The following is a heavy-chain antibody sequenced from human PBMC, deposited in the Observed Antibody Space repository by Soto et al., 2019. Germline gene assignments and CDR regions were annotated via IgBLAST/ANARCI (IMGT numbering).Heavy chain of an antibody. CDR1: GGSFSGYY. CDR2: INHSGST. D-gene: IGHD6-19*01. J-gene: IGHJ6*03. CDR3: AREGSGSSGWYPYYYSMDV. Sequence: SETLSLTCAVYGGSFSGYYWSWIRQPPGKGLEWIGEINHSGSTNYNPSLKSRVTISVDTSKNQFSLKLSSVTAADTAVYYCAREGSGSSGWYPYYYSMDVWGKGTTVTVSS. V-gene: IGHV4-34*01.